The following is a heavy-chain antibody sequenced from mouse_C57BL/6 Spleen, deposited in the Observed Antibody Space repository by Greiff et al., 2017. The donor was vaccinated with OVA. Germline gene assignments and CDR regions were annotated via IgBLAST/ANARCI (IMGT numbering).Heavy chain of an antibody. CDR3: ARLYYDYDGRVYYAMDY. CDR1: GFSLTSYG. D-gene: IGHD2-4*01. Sequence: VQLQESGPGLVQPSQSLSITCTVSGFSLTSYGVHWVRQSPGKGLEWLGVIWSGGSTDYNAALISRLSISKDNSKSQVFFKMNSLQADDTAIYYCARLYYDYDGRVYYAMDYWGQGTSVTVSS. CDR2: IWSGGST. V-gene: IGHV2-2*01. J-gene: IGHJ4*01.